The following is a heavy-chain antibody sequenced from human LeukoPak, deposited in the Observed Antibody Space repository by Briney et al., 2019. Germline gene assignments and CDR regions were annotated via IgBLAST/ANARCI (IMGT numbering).Heavy chain of an antibody. V-gene: IGHV4-4*07. Sequence: PSETLSLTCTVSGGSISSYYWNWIRQPAGKGLEWIGRIYASGSTNYNPSLKSRVTMSVDTSKNQFSLKLSSVTAADTAVYYCATCSSTSCYTLPYYCYYMDVWGKGTTVTVSS. CDR2: IYASGST. D-gene: IGHD2-2*02. CDR3: ATCSSTSCYTLPYYCYYMDV. CDR1: GGSISSYY. J-gene: IGHJ6*03.